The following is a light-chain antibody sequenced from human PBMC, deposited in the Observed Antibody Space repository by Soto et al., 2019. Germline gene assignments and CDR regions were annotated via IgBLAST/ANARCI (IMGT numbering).Light chain of an antibody. CDR3: SSYSGTNYHYV. CDR2: EVS. J-gene: IGLJ1*01. V-gene: IGLV2-8*01. CDR1: SSDVGGYNY. Sequence: QSVLTQPPSASGSFGQSVTISCTGTSSDVGGYNYVSWYQQHPGKAPKLMIYEVSERPSGVPDRFSGSKSGNTASLTVSGLQADDEADYYCSSYSGTNYHYVFGTGTMVTVL.